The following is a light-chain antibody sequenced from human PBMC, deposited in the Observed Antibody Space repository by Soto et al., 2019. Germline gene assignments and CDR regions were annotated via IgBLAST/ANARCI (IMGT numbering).Light chain of an antibody. Sequence: QSALTQPPSVSGSPGQSVTISCTGTSSDIGKYDRVSWYQLPPGKAPKLIIYEVTNRPSGVPARFSGSKSGNTASLTISGLQAEDEADYYCSSYTSTSRYVFGAGTKLTVL. J-gene: IGLJ1*01. CDR2: EVT. CDR3: SSYTSTSRYV. CDR1: SSDIGKYDR. V-gene: IGLV2-18*02.